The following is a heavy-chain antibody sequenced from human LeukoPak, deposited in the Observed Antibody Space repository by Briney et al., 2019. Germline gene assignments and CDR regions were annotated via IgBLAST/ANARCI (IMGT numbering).Heavy chain of an antibody. CDR2: ISSSNSYT. CDR1: GFTFSDYY. D-gene: IGHD3-3*01. V-gene: IGHV3-11*05. J-gene: IGHJ4*02. CDR3: ARDNSGVFDY. Sequence: PGGSLRLSCAASGFTFSDYYMSWIRQAPGKGLEWVSYISSSNSYTNYADSVKGRFYADSVKGRFTISRDNAKNSLYLQMNSLRAEDTAVYYCARDNSGVFDYWGQGTLVTVSS.